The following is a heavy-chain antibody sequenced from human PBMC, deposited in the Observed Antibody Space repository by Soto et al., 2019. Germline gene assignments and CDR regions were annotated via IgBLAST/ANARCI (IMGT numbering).Heavy chain of an antibody. J-gene: IGHJ6*02. V-gene: IGHV2-26*03. CDR3: DRVTDHYSYHYYGLDA. CDR1: GFSLTTGRMG. Sequence: SGPTLVNPTETLTLTCNISGFSLTTGRMGVSWIRQAPGKALEWLANFFSDVERSYSPSLQRRLTLSSESSGTQVILSMTDMGPVEAATYFCDRVTDHYSYHYYGLDAWGQGTTVTVSS. D-gene: IGHD2-15*01. CDR2: FFSDVER.